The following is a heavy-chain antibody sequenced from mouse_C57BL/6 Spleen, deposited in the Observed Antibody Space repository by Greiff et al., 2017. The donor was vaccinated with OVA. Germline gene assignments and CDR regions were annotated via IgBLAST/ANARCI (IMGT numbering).Heavy chain of an antibody. V-gene: IGHV2-2*01. Sequence: QVQLKQSGPGLVQPSQSLSITCTVSGFSLTSYGVHWVRQSPGKGLEWLGVIWSGGSTDYNAAFISRRSISKDNSKSQVFFKMNSLQADDTAIDYCAREDLGNWYFDVWGTGTTVTVSS. CDR2: IWSGGST. J-gene: IGHJ1*03. CDR3: AREDLGNWYFDV. D-gene: IGHD3-3*01. CDR1: GFSLTSYG.